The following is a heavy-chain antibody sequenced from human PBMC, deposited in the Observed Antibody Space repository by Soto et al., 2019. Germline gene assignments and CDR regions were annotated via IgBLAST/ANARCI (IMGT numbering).Heavy chain of an antibody. CDR1: GFTFSSYE. CDR3: ARARRYRYVYGMDV. D-gene: IGHD5-18*01. CDR2: ISSSGSTI. J-gene: IGHJ6*02. V-gene: IGHV3-48*03. Sequence: PGGSLRLSSAASGFTFSSYEMNWVRQAPGKGLEWVSYISSSGSTIYYADSVKGRFTISRDNAKSSLYLQMNRLRAEDTAVYYCARARRYRYVYGMDVWGQGASVTVSS.